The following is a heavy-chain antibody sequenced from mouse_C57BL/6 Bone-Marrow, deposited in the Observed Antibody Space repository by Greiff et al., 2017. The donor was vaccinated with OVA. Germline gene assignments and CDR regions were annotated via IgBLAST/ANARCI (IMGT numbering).Heavy chain of an antibody. J-gene: IGHJ3*01. Sequence: VQLQQPGAELVRPGSSVKLSCKASGYTFTSYWMDWVKQRPGQGLEWIGNIYPSDSETHYNQKFKDKATLTVDKSSSTAYMQLSSLTSEDSAVYDCAFYYYGSSPFAYWGQGTLVTVSA. CDR3: AFYYYGSSPFAY. D-gene: IGHD1-1*01. CDR1: GYTFTSYW. V-gene: IGHV1-61*01. CDR2: IYPSDSET.